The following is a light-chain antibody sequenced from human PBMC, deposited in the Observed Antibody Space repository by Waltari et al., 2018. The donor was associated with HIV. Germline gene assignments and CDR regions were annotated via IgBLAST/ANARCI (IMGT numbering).Light chain of an antibody. CDR1: SSDVGSYNR. CDR3: SSYTSSSTFAV. CDR2: EVS. V-gene: IGLV2-18*02. Sequence: QSALTQPPSVSGSPGQSVTISCTGTSSDVGSYNRVSWYQQPPGTAPKLMIYEVSNRPSGCPDRFSGSKSGNTASLTIAGLQAEDEADYYCSSYTSSSTFAVFGTGTKVTVL. J-gene: IGLJ1*01.